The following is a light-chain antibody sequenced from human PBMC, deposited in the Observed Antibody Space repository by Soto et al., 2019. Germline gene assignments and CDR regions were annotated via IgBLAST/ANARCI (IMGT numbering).Light chain of an antibody. CDR1: QGISSY. J-gene: IGKJ4*01. CDR2: PAS. Sequence: DIQLTQSPSFLSASVGDTVTLTCRASQGISSYLAWYQQKPGKAPKLLIYPASTLQSGVPSRISGSGSGTEFTLTISSLQTEDFATYYCQQLNSYPRTFGGGTKVEIK. CDR3: QQLNSYPRT. V-gene: IGKV1-9*01.